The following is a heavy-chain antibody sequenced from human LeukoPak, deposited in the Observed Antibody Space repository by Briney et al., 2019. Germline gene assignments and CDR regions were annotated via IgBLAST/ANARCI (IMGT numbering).Heavy chain of an antibody. CDR1: GGSISSSSYY. CDR3: ARAPINYYDSSGFTYYFDY. Sequence: SETLSLTCTVSGGSISSSSYYWGWIRQPPGKGLEWIGSIYYSGSTNYNPSLKSRVTISVDTSKNQFSLKLSSVTAADTAVYYCARAPINYYDSSGFTYYFDYWGQGTLVTVSS. J-gene: IGHJ4*02. D-gene: IGHD3-22*01. CDR2: IYYSGST. V-gene: IGHV4-39*07.